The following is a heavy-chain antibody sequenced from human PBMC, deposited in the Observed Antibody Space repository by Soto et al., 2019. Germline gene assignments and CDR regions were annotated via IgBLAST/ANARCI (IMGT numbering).Heavy chain of an antibody. Sequence: QVQLVESGGGVAQPGRSLRLSCAASGFTFSSYGLHWVRQAPGTGLEWVAVIWYDESNKYYADSVKGRFTISRDNSKKTLYLQMNSLRAEDTAVYYCARDPGLYDSSGYSFDYWGQGILVTVSS. CDR1: GFTFSSYG. CDR2: IWYDESNK. CDR3: ARDPGLYDSSGYSFDY. D-gene: IGHD3-22*01. J-gene: IGHJ4*02. V-gene: IGHV3-33*01.